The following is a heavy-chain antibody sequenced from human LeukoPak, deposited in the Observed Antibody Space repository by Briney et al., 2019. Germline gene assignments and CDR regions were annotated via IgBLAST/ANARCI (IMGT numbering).Heavy chain of an antibody. CDR3: ARDPTLGIAVAGTHWFDP. Sequence: ASVKVSCKASGYTFTGYYMHWVRQAPGQGLEWMVWINPNSGGTNYAQKFQGRVTMTRDTSISTAYMELSRLRSDDTAVYYCARDPTLGIAVAGTHWFDPWGQGTLVTVSS. D-gene: IGHD6-19*01. CDR1: GYTFTGYY. V-gene: IGHV1-2*02. CDR2: INPNSGGT. J-gene: IGHJ5*02.